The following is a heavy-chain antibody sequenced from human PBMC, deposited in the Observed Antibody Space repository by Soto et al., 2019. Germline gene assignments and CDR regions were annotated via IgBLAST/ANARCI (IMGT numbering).Heavy chain of an antibody. CDR3: ARAGGYCSSTSCLRVYYYYGMDV. CDR2: ISGYDGNT. CDR1: GYTFTKFG. D-gene: IGHD2-2*01. V-gene: IGHV1-18*01. J-gene: IGHJ6*02. Sequence: ASVKVSCKASGYTFTKFGVSWVRQAPGQGLEWMGWISGYDGNTNYAQRLQGRVTMTTDTSTSTAYMELRSLRSDDTAVYYCARAGGYCSSTSCLRVYYYYGMDVWGQGTTVTVSS.